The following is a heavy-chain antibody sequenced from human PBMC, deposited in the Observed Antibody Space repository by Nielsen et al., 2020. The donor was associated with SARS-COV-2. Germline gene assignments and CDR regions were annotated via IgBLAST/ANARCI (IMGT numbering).Heavy chain of an antibody. J-gene: IGHJ4*02. Sequence: SGPTLVKPTQTLTLTCTFSGFSLSTSGMCVSWIRQPPGKALEWLARIDWDDDESYSTSLKTRLTISKDTSKNQVVLTMTNMDPVDTATYYCARANYGGNLGGFDYWGQGTLVTVSS. D-gene: IGHD4-23*01. V-gene: IGHV2-70*11. CDR2: IDWDDDE. CDR3: ARANYGGNLGGFDY. CDR1: GFSLSTSGMC.